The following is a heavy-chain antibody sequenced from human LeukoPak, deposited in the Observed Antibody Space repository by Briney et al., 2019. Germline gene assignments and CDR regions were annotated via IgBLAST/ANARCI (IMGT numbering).Heavy chain of an antibody. CDR3: ARDGAMTTVTTVDY. D-gene: IGHD4-17*01. J-gene: IGHJ4*02. CDR2: IWHDGSTK. V-gene: IGHV3-33*01. CDR1: GFSFTSQG. Sequence: GGSLRLSCAASGFSFTSQGMHWVRQAPGKGLEWVAVIWHDGSTKYYTDSVKGRFTISRDNAKNSLYLQMNSLRAEDTAVYYCARDGAMTTVTTVDYWGQGTLVTVSS.